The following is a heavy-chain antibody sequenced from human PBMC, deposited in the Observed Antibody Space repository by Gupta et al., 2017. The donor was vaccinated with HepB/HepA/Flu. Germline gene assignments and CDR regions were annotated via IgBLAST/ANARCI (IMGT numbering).Heavy chain of an antibody. CDR1: GFSLSNARMG. V-gene: IGHV2-26*01. Sequence: QVTLKESGPVLVKPTETLTLTCTVSGFSLSNARMGVSWIRQPPGKALEWLAHIFSNDEKSYSTSLKSRLTISKDTSKSQVVLTMTNMDPVDTATYYCARATAHYYDSSGPFDYWGQGTLVTVSS. D-gene: IGHD3-22*01. CDR2: IFSNDEK. CDR3: ARATAHYYDSSGPFDY. J-gene: IGHJ4*02.